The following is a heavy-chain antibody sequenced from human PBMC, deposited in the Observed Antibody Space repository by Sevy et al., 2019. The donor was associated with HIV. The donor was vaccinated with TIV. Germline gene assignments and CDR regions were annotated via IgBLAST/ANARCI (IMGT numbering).Heavy chain of an antibody. Sequence: GGSLRLSCAASGFTFSDFHMSWIRQAPGRGLEWVSYISGSGHTIYYTDSVKGRFTISRDNAKNSLYLQTNSLGAEDTAVYYCAGATAATDKENYFDYWGQGALVTVSS. J-gene: IGHJ4*02. CDR3: AGATAATDKENYFDY. CDR2: ISGSGHTI. V-gene: IGHV3-11*01. D-gene: IGHD6-13*01. CDR1: GFTFSDFH.